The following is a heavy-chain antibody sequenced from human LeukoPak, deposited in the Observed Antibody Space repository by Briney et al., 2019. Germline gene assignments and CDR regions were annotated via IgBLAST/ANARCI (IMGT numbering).Heavy chain of an antibody. J-gene: IGHJ3*02. CDR2: ISYDGSNK. V-gene: IGHV3-30*18. CDR1: GFTFSSYG. D-gene: IGHD4-11*01. Sequence: GGSLRLSCAASGFTFSSYGMHWVRQAPGKGLEWVAVISYDGSNKYYADSVKGRFTISRDNSKNTLYLQMNSLRAEDTAVYYCAKDRSITTPGDAFDIWGQGTMVTVSS. CDR3: AKDRSITTPGDAFDI.